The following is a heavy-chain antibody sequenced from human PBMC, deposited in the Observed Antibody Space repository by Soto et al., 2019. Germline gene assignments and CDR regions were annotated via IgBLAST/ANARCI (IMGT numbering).Heavy chain of an antibody. J-gene: IGHJ4*02. CDR2: IYYSGST. CDR3: ARLRDGYNNYYFDY. V-gene: IGHV4-39*01. CDR1: GGSISSSSYY. Sequence: SETLSLTCTVSGGSISSSSYYWGWIRQPPGKGLEWIGSIYYSGSTYYNPSLKSRVTISVDTSKNQFSLKLSSVTAADTAVYYCARLRDGYNNYYFDYWGQGTLVTVSS. D-gene: IGHD5-12*01.